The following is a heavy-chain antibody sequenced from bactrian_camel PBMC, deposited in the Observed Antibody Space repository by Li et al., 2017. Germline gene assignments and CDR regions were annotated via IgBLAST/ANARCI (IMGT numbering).Heavy chain of an antibody. CDR1: GFTFSNYY. D-gene: IGHD3*01. CDR2: IGPGDGST. Sequence: VQLVESGGGLVQPGGSLRLSCVASGFTFSNYYMTWVRQAPGKGLEWVSSIGPGDGSTSSADSVKGRFTISKDVAKDTVYPQMNSLKPEDTAMYYCAADSVPFLCYGLNTDENFQRYWGQGTQVTVS. CDR3: AADSVPFLCYGLNTDENFQRY. V-gene: IGHV3S40*01. J-gene: IGHJ4*01.